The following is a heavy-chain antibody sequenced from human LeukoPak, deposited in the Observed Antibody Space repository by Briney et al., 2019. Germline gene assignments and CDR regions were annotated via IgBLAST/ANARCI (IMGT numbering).Heavy chain of an antibody. J-gene: IGHJ4*02. Sequence: SETLSLTCTVSGDSISSFYWSWIRQPPGKGLEWIGYIYHNGITNYNPFLKSRVTISIDTSKTQFSLNVSSVTAADTAVYYCARMSRFSWTPYYFDYWSQGTLVIVSS. D-gene: IGHD3/OR15-3a*01. CDR3: ARMSRFSWTPYYFDY. CDR2: IYHNGIT. CDR1: GDSISSFY. V-gene: IGHV4-59*01.